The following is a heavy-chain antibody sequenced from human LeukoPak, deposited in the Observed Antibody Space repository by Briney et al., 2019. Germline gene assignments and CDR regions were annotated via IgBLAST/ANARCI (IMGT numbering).Heavy chain of an antibody. V-gene: IGHV1-2*02. CDR2: TNPNSGGT. D-gene: IGHD3-10*01. CDR1: GYTFTGYY. J-gene: IGHJ1*01. CDR3: ARDNYGSGSYYPSGEYFQH. Sequence: ASVKVSCKASGYTFTGYYMHWVRQAPGQGLEWMGWTNPNSGGTNYAQKFQGRVTMTRDTSISTAYMELSRLRSDDTAVYYCARDNYGSGSYYPSGEYFQHWGQGTLVTVSS.